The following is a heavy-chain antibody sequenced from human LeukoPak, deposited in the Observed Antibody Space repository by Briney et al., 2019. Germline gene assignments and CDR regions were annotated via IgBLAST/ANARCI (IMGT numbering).Heavy chain of an antibody. Sequence: GGSLRLSCAASGFSVSYYNMDWVRQAPGKGLEWVSSVSSTGHIYYADSVKGRFTVSRDNAKNSLSLEMDSLRAEDTAVYYCARGNYFDFWGQESPVTVSS. CDR3: ARGNYFDF. CDR1: GFSVSYYN. CDR2: VSSTGHI. J-gene: IGHJ4*02. V-gene: IGHV3-69-1*01.